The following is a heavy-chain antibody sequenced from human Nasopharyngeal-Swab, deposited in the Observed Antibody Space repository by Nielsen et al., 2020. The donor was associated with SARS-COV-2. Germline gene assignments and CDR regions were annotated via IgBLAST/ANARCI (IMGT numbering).Heavy chain of an antibody. J-gene: IGHJ4*02. Sequence: SCASSWFIVSSNYMSGVRQAPGKSLEWGSVIYSDGSTYYADTVKGRFTITRDNSKNTLYFQMNSLRAEDTAVYYCARGIVGDIDYWGQGTLVTVSS. CDR2: IYSDGST. V-gene: IGHV3-53*01. D-gene: IGHD1-26*01. CDR1: WFIVSSNY. CDR3: ARGIVGDIDY.